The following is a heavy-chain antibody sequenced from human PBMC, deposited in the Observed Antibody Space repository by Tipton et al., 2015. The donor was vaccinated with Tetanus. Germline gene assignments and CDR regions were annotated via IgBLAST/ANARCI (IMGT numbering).Heavy chain of an antibody. CDR3: ARDLRNYYDSSGYSDY. V-gene: IGHV3-21*01. CDR2: ISSSSSYI. J-gene: IGHJ4*02. D-gene: IGHD3-22*01. CDR1: GSTFSSYS. Sequence: SLRLSCAASGSTFSSYSMNWVRQAPGKGLEWVSSISSSSSYIYYADSVKGRFTISRDNAKNSLYLQMNSLRAEDTAVYYCARDLRNYYDSSGYSDYWGQGTLVTVSS.